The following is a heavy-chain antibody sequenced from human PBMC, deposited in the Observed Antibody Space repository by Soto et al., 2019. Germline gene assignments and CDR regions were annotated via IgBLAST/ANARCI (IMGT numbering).Heavy chain of an antibody. V-gene: IGHV5-10-1*01. CDR2: IDPSDSYT. CDR1: GDSFTSYW. D-gene: IGHD5-18*01. Sequence: VGCLKSAGKGSGDSFTSYWISWVRQLPWKGLEGMGRIDPSDSYTNYSPSFQGHVTISADKSISTAYLQWSSLKASDTAMYYCARSGQDVDTAMVSPYYYYYGMDVWGQGTTVPVSS. CDR3: ARSGQDVDTAMVSPYYYYYGMDV. J-gene: IGHJ6*02.